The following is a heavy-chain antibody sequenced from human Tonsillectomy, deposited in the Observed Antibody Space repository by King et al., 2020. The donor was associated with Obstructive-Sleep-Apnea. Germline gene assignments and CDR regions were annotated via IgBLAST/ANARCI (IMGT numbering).Heavy chain of an antibody. J-gene: IGHJ5*02. CDR3: ARAPYGSGIIDWFDP. Sequence: VQLQESGPGLVKPSETLSLTCTVSGGSISTYYWNWLRQPLGKGLEWIGYIYYSGSTNYTPSLKSRVSISVDTSKNQFSLKLSSVTAADTAVYYCARAPYGSGIIDWFDPWGQGTLVTVSS. D-gene: IGHD3-10*01. CDR1: GGSISTYY. CDR2: IYYSGST. V-gene: IGHV4-59*01.